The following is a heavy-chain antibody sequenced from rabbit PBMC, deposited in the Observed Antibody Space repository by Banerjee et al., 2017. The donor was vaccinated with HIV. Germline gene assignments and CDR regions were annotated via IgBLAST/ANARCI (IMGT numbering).Heavy chain of an antibody. CDR1: GVSFSGDSY. Sequence: QEQLVESGGGLVQPEGSLTLTCKASGVSFSGDSYMCWVRQAPGKGLEWIACIDSGSSGFTYFASWAKGRFTISKTSSTTVTLQVTSLTAADTATYFCARDLVVAIGWNFGWWGQGTLVTVS. J-gene: IGHJ3*01. CDR2: IDSGSSGFT. V-gene: IGHV1S45*01. D-gene: IGHD3-3*01. CDR3: ARDLVVAIGWNFGW.